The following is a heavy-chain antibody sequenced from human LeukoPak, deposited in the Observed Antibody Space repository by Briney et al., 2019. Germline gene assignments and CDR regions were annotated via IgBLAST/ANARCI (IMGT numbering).Heavy chain of an antibody. Sequence: NPSETLSLTCTVSGVSISSSSYYWGWLRQPPGKGLEWIGSIYYSGSTYYNPSLKSRVTISVDTSKNQFSLKLSSVTAADTAVYYCARHYYERYYFDYWGQGTLVTVSS. CDR1: GVSISSSSYY. V-gene: IGHV4-39*01. D-gene: IGHD1-26*01. CDR3: ARHYYERYYFDY. J-gene: IGHJ4*02. CDR2: IYYSGST.